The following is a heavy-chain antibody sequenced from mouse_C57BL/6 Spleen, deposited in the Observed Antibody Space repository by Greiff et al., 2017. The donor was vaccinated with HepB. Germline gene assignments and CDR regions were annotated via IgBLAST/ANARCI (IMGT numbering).Heavy chain of an antibody. CDR3: AREFITTVVATSYYAMDY. CDR2: ISSGGSYT. D-gene: IGHD1-1*01. Sequence: EVKLMESGGDLVKPGGSLKLSCAASGFTFSSYGMSWVRQTPDKRLEWVATISSGGSYTYYPDSVKGRFTISRDNAKNTLYLQMSSLKSEDTAMYYCAREFITTVVATSYYAMDYWGQGTSVTVSS. V-gene: IGHV5-6*01. CDR1: GFTFSSYG. J-gene: IGHJ4*01.